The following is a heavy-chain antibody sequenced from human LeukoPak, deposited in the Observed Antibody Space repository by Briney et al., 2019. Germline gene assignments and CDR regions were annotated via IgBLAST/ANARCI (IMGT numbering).Heavy chain of an antibody. CDR3: ATDRGWRTSGYYLYYFEY. J-gene: IGHJ4*02. D-gene: IGHD3-3*01. Sequence: PGGSLRLSCAASGFTVSNNYMNWVRQAPGKGLEWVSVIYSGGSTYYSDSVKGRFTISRDNSKNTLYLQMNSLRAEDTAVYYCATDRGWRTSGYYLYYFEYWGQGTLVTYSS. V-gene: IGHV3-53*01. CDR2: IYSGGST. CDR1: GFTVSNNY.